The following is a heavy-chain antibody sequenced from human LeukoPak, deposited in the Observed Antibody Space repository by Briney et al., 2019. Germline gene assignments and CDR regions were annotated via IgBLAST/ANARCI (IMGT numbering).Heavy chain of an antibody. J-gene: IGHJ4*02. D-gene: IGHD6-13*01. V-gene: IGHV3-30*18. Sequence: GGSLRLSCAASGFTFSSYGMHWVRQAPGKGLEWVAVISYDGSNKYHADSVKGRFTISRDNSKNTLYLQMNSLRAEDTAVYYCAKAGSSWDFDYWGQGTLVTVSS. CDR3: AKAGSSWDFDY. CDR2: ISYDGSNK. CDR1: GFTFSSYG.